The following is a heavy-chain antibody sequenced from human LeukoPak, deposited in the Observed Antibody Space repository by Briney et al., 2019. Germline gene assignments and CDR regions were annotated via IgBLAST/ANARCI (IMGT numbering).Heavy chain of an antibody. Sequence: GSSVKVSCKASGGTFSSYAISWVRQAPGQGLEWMGGIIPIFGTANYAQKSQGRVTITTDESTSTAYMELSSLRSEDTAVYYCARAMVRGAPAYMDVWGKGTTVTVSS. CDR2: IIPIFGTA. V-gene: IGHV1-69*05. D-gene: IGHD3-10*01. CDR1: GGTFSSYA. CDR3: ARAMVRGAPAYMDV. J-gene: IGHJ6*03.